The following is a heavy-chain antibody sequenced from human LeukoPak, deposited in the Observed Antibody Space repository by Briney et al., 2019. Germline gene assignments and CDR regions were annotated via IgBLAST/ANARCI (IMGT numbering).Heavy chain of an antibody. V-gene: IGHV3-13*01. CDR3: VRGGIQVSGIDEIDY. CDR2: VGISGDT. CDR1: GFTFRSYD. J-gene: IGHJ4*02. Sequence: GGSLRLSCAASGFTFRSYDMHWVRQVTGKGLEWVSAVGISGDTYYAGSVKGRFTISRENAKNSLYLQMNSLTAEDTAVYYCVRGGIQVSGIDEIDYWGQGTLVTVSS. D-gene: IGHD6-19*01.